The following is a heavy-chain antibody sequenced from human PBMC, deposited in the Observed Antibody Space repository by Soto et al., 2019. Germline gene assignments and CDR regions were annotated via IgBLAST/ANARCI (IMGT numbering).Heavy chain of an antibody. D-gene: IGHD3-22*01. CDR1: GFTVSSNY. CDR2: IYSGGST. J-gene: IGHJ4*02. V-gene: IGHV3-53*01. CDR3: ARAVIEGYYDSSPYYFDY. Sequence: GGSLRLSCAASGFTVSSNYMSWVRQAPGKGLEWVSVIYSGGSTYYADSVKGRFTISRDNSRNTLFLQMNSLRAEDTAVYYCARAVIEGYYDSSPYYFDYWGQGTLVTVSS.